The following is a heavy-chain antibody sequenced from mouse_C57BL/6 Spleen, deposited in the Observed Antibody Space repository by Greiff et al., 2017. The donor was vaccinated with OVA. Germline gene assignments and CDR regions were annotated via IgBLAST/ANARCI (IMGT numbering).Heavy chain of an antibody. D-gene: IGHD3-2*02. CDR2: IRYDGSN. V-gene: IGHV3-6*01. J-gene: IGHJ4*01. CDR1: GYSITSGYY. CDR3: AREDSSGGYYAMDY. Sequence: EVKLMESGPGLVKPSQSLSLTCSVTGYSITSGYYWNWIRQFPGNKLEWMGYIRYDGSNNYNPSLKNRISITRDTSKNQFFLKLKSVTAEDTSTYYSAREDSSGGYYAMDYWGQGTSVTVSS.